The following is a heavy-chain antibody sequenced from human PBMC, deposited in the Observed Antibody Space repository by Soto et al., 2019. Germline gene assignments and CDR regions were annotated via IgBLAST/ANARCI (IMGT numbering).Heavy chain of an antibody. CDR1: GFTFSSYA. Sequence: SGGSLILSCAASGFTFSSYAMSWVRQAPGKGLEWVSAISGSGGSTYYADSVKGRFTISRDNSKNTLYLQMNSLRAEDTAVYYCAKVGRITIFGMVIGPLDYWGQGTLVTVSS. CDR3: AKVGRITIFGMVIGPLDY. D-gene: IGHD3-3*01. J-gene: IGHJ4*02. CDR2: ISGSGGST. V-gene: IGHV3-23*01.